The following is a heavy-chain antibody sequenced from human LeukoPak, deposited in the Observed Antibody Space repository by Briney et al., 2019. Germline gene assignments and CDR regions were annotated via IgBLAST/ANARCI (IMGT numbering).Heavy chain of an antibody. CDR2: IYYSGST. D-gene: IGHD3-10*01. CDR1: GGAINNYY. Sequence: PSETLSLTCTVSGGAINNYYWSWIRQPPGGGLEWIGWIYYSGSTAYNPSLKSRFTISVDTSKNQFSLKLSSVIAADTAVYYCARYGSESHKYFQYWGQGALVTVSS. J-gene: IGHJ1*01. V-gene: IGHV4-59*08. CDR3: ARYGSESHKYFQY.